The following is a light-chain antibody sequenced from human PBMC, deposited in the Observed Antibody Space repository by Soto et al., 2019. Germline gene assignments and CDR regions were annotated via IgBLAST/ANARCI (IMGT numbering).Light chain of an antibody. CDR1: QNIANY. CDR3: QQRFSPPLT. CDR2: AAS. J-gene: IGKJ4*01. V-gene: IGKV1-39*01. Sequence: DIQMTQSPSSLSASVGDRVTITCRASQNIANYLNWYQQKPGTAPKLLIFAASSLQSGVPSRLSVSGSGTDFTLTISSLQPEDFATYYCQQRFSPPLTVAAVTKVDIK.